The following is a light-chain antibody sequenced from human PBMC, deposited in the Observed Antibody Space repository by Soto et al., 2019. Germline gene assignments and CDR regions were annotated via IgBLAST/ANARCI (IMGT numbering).Light chain of an antibody. CDR3: QSYDTSSWV. J-gene: IGLJ3*02. V-gene: IGLV6-57*04. CDR2: ENN. CDR1: SGSIAAYS. Sequence: NFMLTQPHSVSESPGKTVTISCTCSSGSIAAYSVQWCQQRPGSAPTTVIYENNHRPSGVPDRFSGSIDRSSNSASLIISGLKTEDEADYYCQSYDTSSWVFGGGTKVTVL.